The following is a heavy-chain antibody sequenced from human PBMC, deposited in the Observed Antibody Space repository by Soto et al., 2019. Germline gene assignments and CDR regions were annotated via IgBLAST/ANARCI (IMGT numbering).Heavy chain of an antibody. CDR3: ARDKPFSAGY. CDR1: GYTFLDFY. D-gene: IGHD3-3*02. V-gene: IGHV1-46*01. J-gene: IGHJ4*02. Sequence: QVQLVQSGTEVKKPGASVKVSCKASGYTFLDFYIPWVRQAPGQGLEWMGFINPSGGGTTYARQFQGRPTMSRDTSTSTVYMELISLRSEDTAIYYCARDKPFSAGYWGQGTLVT. CDR2: INPSGGGT.